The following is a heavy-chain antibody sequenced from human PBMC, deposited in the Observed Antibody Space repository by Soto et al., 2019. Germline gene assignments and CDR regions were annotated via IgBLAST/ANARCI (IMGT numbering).Heavy chain of an antibody. V-gene: IGHV3-23*01. CDR1: GLTFTSYA. CDR2: LSGSGGTT. CDR3: AKDRRISMVRGYYFEY. J-gene: IGHJ4*02. D-gene: IGHD3-10*01. Sequence: EVQLLASGGGLVHPGGSLRLSCAASGLTFTSYAMSWVRQAPGKGLEWVSGLSGSGGTTYYADSVKGRFTSSRDNSKNTLYLQTDSLRAEDTAVYYCAKDRRISMVRGYYFEYWGQGTLVTVSS.